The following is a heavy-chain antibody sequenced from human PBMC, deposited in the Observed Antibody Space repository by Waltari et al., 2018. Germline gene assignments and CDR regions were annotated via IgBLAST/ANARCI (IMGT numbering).Heavy chain of an antibody. D-gene: IGHD6-13*01. CDR3: AKSSGVVAAAGNDAFDV. CDR1: GFTFSRYS. V-gene: IGHV3-23*01. Sequence: EVQLLESGGGLVQPGGSLRLSCAASGFTFSRYSMPLVRQAPGKGLELVSVIRGSSGSTYYADSVKGRVTISRDNSKNTLYLQMNSLRAEDTAVYYCAKSSGVVAAAGNDAFDVWGQGTMLTVSS. J-gene: IGHJ3*01. CDR2: IRGSSGST.